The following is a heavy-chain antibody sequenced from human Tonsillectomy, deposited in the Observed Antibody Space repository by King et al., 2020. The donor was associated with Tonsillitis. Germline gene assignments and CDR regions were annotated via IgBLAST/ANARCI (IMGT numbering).Heavy chain of an antibody. D-gene: IGHD3-16*02. Sequence: HVQLVESGAEVKKPGASVKVSCKASGYTFTSYGISWVRQAPGQGLEWMGWISAYNGNTNYAQKLQGRVTMTTDTSTSTAYMELRSLRSDDTAVYYCARDGGYYDYVWGSYHIPGGMGVWGQGTTVTVSS. V-gene: IGHV1-18*04. CDR1: GYTFTSYG. CDR2: ISAYNGNT. CDR3: ARDGGYYDYVWGSYHIPGGMGV. J-gene: IGHJ6*02.